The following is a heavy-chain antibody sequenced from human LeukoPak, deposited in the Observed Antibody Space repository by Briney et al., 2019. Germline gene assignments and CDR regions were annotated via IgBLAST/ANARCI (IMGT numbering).Heavy chain of an antibody. CDR1: GYTFTAYD. CDR3: ARLSDTPAYYYSSGYYHIRY. CDR2: MNPDTGNT. J-gene: IGHJ4*02. D-gene: IGHD3-22*01. Sequence: ASVKVSCKASGYTFTAYDINWVRQGAGQGLEWIGWMNPDTGNTGYAQKFQRRVTMTRDTSKSTAYMDLNSLRSEDTAVYYCARLSDTPAYYYSSGYYHIRYWGQGTLLTVSS. V-gene: IGHV1-8*01.